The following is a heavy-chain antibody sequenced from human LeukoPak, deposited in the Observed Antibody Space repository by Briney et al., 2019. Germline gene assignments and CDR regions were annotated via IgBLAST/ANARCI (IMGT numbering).Heavy chain of an antibody. CDR1: GFTFSSYA. D-gene: IGHD6-19*01. Sequence: GGSLRLSCAASGFTFSSYAMSWVRQAPGKGLEWVSAISGSGGSTYYADSVKGRFTISRDNSKNTLYLQINSLRAEDTAVYYCATGIAVAGDAFDIWGQGTMVTVSS. V-gene: IGHV3-23*01. J-gene: IGHJ3*02. CDR2: ISGSGGST. CDR3: ATGIAVAGDAFDI.